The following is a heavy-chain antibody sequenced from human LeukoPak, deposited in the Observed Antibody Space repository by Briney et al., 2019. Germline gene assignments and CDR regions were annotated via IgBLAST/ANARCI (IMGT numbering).Heavy chain of an antibody. CDR1: GYTFTGYY. D-gene: IGHD4-23*01. CDR3: ARDLESYGGRTRFDP. V-gene: IGHV1-2*02. CDR2: INPNSGGT. J-gene: IGHJ5*02. Sequence: GASVKVSCKASGYTFTGYYMHWVRQAPGQGLEWMGWINPNSGGTNYAQKFQGRVTMARDTSTSTVYMELSSLRSEDTAVYYCARDLESYGGRTRFDPWGQGTLVTVSS.